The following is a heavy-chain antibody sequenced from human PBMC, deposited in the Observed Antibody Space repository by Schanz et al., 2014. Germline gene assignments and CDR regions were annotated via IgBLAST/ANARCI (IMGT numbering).Heavy chain of an antibody. CDR2: IRDDGTYQ. Sequence: QVQLVESGGGVVQPGRSLRLSCAASGFTFSSYAMHWVRQAPGRGLQWVAFIRDDGTYQNYADSIKGRFTVSRDNSKNTLYLQMNSLRAEDTAVYYCAKGQLLSYYFDYWGQGTLVTVSS. CDR1: GFTFSSYA. CDR3: AKGQLLSYYFDY. V-gene: IGHV3-30*02. J-gene: IGHJ4*02. D-gene: IGHD2-21*01.